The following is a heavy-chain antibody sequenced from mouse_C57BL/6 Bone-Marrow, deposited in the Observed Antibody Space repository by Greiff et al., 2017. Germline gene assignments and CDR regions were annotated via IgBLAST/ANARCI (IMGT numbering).Heavy chain of an antibody. CDR3: ARLEFDGSSGDWYFDV. D-gene: IGHD1-1*01. Sequence: VKLMESGPELVKPGASVKLSCKASGYTFTSYDINWVKQRPGQGLEWIGWIYPRDGSTKYNGKFKGKATLTVDTSSSTAYMELHSLTSEDSAVYFCARLEFDGSSGDWYFDVWGTGTTVTVSS. V-gene: IGHV1-85*01. CDR1: GYTFTSYD. J-gene: IGHJ1*03. CDR2: IYPRDGST.